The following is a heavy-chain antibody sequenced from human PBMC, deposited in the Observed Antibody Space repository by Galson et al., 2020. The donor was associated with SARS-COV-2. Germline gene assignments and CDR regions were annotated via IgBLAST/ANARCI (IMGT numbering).Heavy chain of an antibody. V-gene: IGHV4-38-2*02. CDR2: IYQNGEA. J-gene: IGHJ4*02. CDR1: GSLITRGYY. D-gene: IGHD2-2*02. CDR3: VKVDPVTYTSGWIPFDY. Sequence: SETLSLTCSVSGSLITRGYYWGWIRQSPGRGLEWIGNIYQNGEAHYNPSLKSRATISLDRSKNQFSLELTAATAADTAVYYCVKVDPVTYTSGWIPFDYWGQGTLVSVSS.